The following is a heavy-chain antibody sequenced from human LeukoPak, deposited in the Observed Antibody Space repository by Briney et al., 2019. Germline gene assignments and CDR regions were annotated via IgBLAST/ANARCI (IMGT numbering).Heavy chain of an antibody. Sequence: ASVNVSRKVSGYTFTDYYMHWVQQAPGKGLEWMGLVDPEDGETIYAEKFQGRVTITADTSTDTAYMELSSLRSEDTGVYYCATGRAEVDVWGKGTTVTVSS. V-gene: IGHV1-69-2*01. J-gene: IGHJ6*04. CDR2: VDPEDGET. CDR3: ATGRAEVDV. CDR1: GYTFTDYY.